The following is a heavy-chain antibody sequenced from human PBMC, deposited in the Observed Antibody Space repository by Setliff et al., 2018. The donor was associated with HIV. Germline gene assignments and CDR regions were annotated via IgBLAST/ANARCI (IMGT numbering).Heavy chain of an antibody. J-gene: IGHJ4*02. CDR1: GGTFSSYA. CDR2: IIPILGIA. V-gene: IGHV1-69*10. D-gene: IGHD3-22*01. Sequence: SVKVSCKASGGTFSSYAINWVRRAPGQGLEWIGGIIPILGIANYAQKFQGRVTITADKSTSTAYMELSSLRSEDTAVYYCARDREYYYDNSGSPSFDYWGQGTLVTVSS. CDR3: ARDREYYYDNSGSPSFDY.